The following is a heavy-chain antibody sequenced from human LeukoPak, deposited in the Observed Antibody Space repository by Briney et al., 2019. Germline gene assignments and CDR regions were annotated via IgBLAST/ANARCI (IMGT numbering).Heavy chain of an antibody. CDR3: VKTRGTYPNDAFDI. Sequence: GGSLRLSCSASGFTFSSYAIHWVRQAPGKGLEYVSDISSNRGSTYYADSVKGRFTISRDNSKNTLYLQMSSLRVEDTAVYYCVKTRGTYPNDAFDIWGQGTMVTVSS. V-gene: IGHV3-64D*09. CDR2: ISSNRGST. J-gene: IGHJ3*02. CDR1: GFTFSSYA. D-gene: IGHD5-12*01.